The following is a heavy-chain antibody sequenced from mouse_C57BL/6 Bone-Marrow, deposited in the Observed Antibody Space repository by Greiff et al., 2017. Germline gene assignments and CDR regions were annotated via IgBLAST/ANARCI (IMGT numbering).Heavy chain of an antibody. CDR3: DPLPPFAY. Sequence: VKLQQSVAELVRPGASVKLSCTASGFNIKNSYMHWVKQRPEQGLEWIGRIDTANGNTKYAPKFQGKATISADTSYNTAYLQLSSLTSEDTAIYYCDPLPPFAYWGQGTLVTVSA. D-gene: IGHD2-1*01. V-gene: IGHV14-3*01. CDR1: GFNIKNSY. J-gene: IGHJ3*01. CDR2: IDTANGNT.